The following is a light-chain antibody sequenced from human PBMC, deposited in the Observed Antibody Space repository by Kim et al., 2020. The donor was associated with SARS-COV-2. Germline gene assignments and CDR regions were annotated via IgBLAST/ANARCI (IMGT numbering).Light chain of an antibody. CDR3: QTWGTGPVV. CDR1: SGHSNYA. Sequence: ASVKLTCTLSSGHSNYAIAWHQQQLEKGPRFLMKLNSDGRHSKGDGIPDRFSGSSSGAERYLTISSLQSEDEADYYCQTWGTGPVVFGGGTQLTVL. J-gene: IGLJ2*01. CDR2: LNSDGRH. V-gene: IGLV4-69*01.